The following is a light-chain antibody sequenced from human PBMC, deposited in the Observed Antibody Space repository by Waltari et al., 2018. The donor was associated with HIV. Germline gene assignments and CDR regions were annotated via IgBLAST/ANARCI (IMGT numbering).Light chain of an antibody. CDR3: QVWDSSSNHVV. Sequence: SYVLTQPPSVSVAPGQTARITCGGHNIGSKSVHWYHQKSGQAPVLFVYDDIDRPSGIPERFSGSNSGNTATLTISRAEAGDDADYYCQVWDSSSNHVVFGGGTKLTVL. CDR2: DDI. CDR1: NIGSKS. V-gene: IGLV3-21*02. J-gene: IGLJ2*01.